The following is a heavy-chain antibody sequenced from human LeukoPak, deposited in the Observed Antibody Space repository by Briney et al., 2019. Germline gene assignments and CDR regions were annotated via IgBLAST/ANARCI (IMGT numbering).Heavy chain of an antibody. CDR1: GYTFTSYD. CDR3: AITPVVPAATHRDGMDV. Sequence: ASVKVSCKASGYTFTSYDINWVRQATGQGLEWMGWMNPNSGNTGYAQKFQGRVTMTRNTSISTAYMELSSLRSEDTDVYYCAITPVVPAATHRDGMDVWGQGTTVTVSS. D-gene: IGHD2-2*01. V-gene: IGHV1-8*01. J-gene: IGHJ6*01. CDR2: MNPNSGNT.